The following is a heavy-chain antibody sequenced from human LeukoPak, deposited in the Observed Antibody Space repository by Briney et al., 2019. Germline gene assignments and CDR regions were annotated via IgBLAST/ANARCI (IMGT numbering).Heavy chain of an antibody. V-gene: IGHV3-30-3*01. D-gene: IGHD2-21*02. Sequence: GGSLRLSCAASGFTVSSNYMSWVRQAPGKRLEWVAVLSYDGSNKFYADSVKGRFTISRDNSKNTLYLQMNGLRTEDTAVYYCASPLGGDPTVLYFHHWGQGTLVTVSS. J-gene: IGHJ1*01. CDR2: LSYDGSNK. CDR1: GFTVSSNY. CDR3: ASPLGGDPTVLYFHH.